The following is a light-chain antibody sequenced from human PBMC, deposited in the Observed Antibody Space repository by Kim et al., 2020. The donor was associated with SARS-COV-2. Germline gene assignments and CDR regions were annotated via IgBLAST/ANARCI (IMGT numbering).Light chain of an antibody. V-gene: IGLV2-11*01. Sequence: PSVTISSTATRSDVCVYNYVSWYQQHPGKAPKLIISEVNKRPSGVPDRFSGSKSGNTASLTVSGLQAEDEADYYCSSYAGNYIWVFGGGTQLTVL. CDR2: EVN. CDR1: RSDVCVYNY. J-gene: IGLJ3*02. CDR3: SSYAGNYIWV.